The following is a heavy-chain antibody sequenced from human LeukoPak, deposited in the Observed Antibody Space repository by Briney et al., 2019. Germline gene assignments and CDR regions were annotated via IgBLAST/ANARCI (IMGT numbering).Heavy chain of an antibody. J-gene: IGHJ3*02. Sequence: ASVKVSCKASGYSSANYGITWVLQAPGQGLEWMGWINTYTGNTKYAQKNQGRVTMTTDTSTSTVNMELRSLRSDDTAVYYCARVIVEPDGNAFDIWGQGTMVTVSS. CDR1: GYSSANYG. CDR3: ARVIVEPDGNAFDI. D-gene: IGHD2-2*01. V-gene: IGHV1-18*01. CDR2: INTYTGNT.